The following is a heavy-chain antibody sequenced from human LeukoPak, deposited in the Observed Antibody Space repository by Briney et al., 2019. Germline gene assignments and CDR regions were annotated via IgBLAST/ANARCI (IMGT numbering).Heavy chain of an antibody. CDR2: ISSSSSTM. V-gene: IGHV3-48*04. CDR3: ARVVYGSGSYGFDP. Sequence: GGSLRLSCAASGFTFSSYSMNWVRQAPGKGLEWVSYISSSSSTMYYADSVKGRFTISRDNAKNSLYLQMNSLRAEDTAVYYCARVVYGSGSYGFDPWGQGTLVTVSS. D-gene: IGHD3-10*01. CDR1: GFTFSSYS. J-gene: IGHJ5*02.